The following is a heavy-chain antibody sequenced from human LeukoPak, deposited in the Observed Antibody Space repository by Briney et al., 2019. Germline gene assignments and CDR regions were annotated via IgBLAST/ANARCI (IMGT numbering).Heavy chain of an antibody. CDR1: GGSISSYY. D-gene: IGHD3-22*01. Sequence: SETLSLTCTVSGGSISSYYWSWIRQPPGKGLEWIGYIYYSGSTNYNPSLKSRVTISVDTSKNQFSLKLSSVTAADTAVYYCARLGYYYDSSGYYPFDYWGQGTLDTVSS. V-gene: IGHV4-59*08. CDR2: IYYSGST. J-gene: IGHJ4*02. CDR3: ARLGYYYDSSGYYPFDY.